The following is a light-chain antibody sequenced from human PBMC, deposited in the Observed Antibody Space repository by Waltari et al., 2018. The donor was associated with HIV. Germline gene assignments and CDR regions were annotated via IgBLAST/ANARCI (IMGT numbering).Light chain of an antibody. CDR1: TSNIGNNY. CDR3: ATWDSSLSAVV. J-gene: IGLJ2*01. V-gene: IGLV1-51*01. Sequence: QSLLTQPPSVSAATGQKIIISCSGSTSNIGNNYVSWYQHLPGPAPKVLIYDNDKRPSGIPVRFSGSKSGASATLAITGLQTGDEADYYCATWDSSLSAVVFGGGTKVTVL. CDR2: DND.